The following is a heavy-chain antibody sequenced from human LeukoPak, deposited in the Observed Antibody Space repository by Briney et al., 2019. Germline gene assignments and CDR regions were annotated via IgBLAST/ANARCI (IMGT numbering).Heavy chain of an antibody. D-gene: IGHD3-9*01. CDR3: AKPGLRYFDWLLYFDY. Sequence: AGGSLRLSCAASGFTFSTYAMNWVRQAPGKGLEWVSGISGSGVTDYADSVKGRFTISRDNSKNTLYLQMNSLRAEDTAVYYCAKPGLRYFDWLLYFDYWGLGTLVTVSS. CDR2: ISGSGVT. J-gene: IGHJ4*02. CDR1: GFTFSTYA. V-gene: IGHV3-23*01.